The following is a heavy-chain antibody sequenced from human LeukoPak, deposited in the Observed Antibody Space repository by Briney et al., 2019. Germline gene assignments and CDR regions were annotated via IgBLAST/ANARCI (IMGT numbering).Heavy chain of an antibody. J-gene: IGHJ4*02. Sequence: GGSLRLSCAASGFTFSSYGMHWVRQAPVKGLEWVAFIRYDGSNKYYADSVKGRFTISRDNSKNTLYLQMNSLRAEDTAVYYCATGRITMAREDYWGQGTLVTVSS. V-gene: IGHV3-30*02. D-gene: IGHD3-10*01. CDR3: ATGRITMAREDY. CDR2: IRYDGSNK. CDR1: GFTFSSYG.